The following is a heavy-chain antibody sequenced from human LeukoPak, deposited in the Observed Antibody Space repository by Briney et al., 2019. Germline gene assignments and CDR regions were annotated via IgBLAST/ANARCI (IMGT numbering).Heavy chain of an antibody. CDR3: ARDDPSRDYYDSSGN. CDR1: GGTFRSYT. CDR2: IIPILGIA. V-gene: IGHV1-69*04. J-gene: IGHJ4*02. D-gene: IGHD3-22*01. Sequence: SVKVSCKASGGTFRSYTISWVRQAPGQGLEWMGRIIPILGIANYAQKFQGRVTITADKSTSTAYMELSSLRSEDTAVYYCARDDPSRDYYDSSGNWGQGTLVTVSS.